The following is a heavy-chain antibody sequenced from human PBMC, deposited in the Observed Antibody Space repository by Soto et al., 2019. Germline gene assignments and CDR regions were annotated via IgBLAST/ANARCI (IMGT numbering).Heavy chain of an antibody. V-gene: IGHV3-30*18. D-gene: IGHD2-15*01. CDR3: SKGQKVVVVVDAFDY. CDR2: ISYDGSNK. CDR1: GFTFSNYG. J-gene: IGHJ4*02. Sequence: QVQLVESGGGVVQPGRSLRLSCAVSGFTFSNYGMHWVRQAPGKGLGWVAVISYDGSNKYYDDSVKGRITISRDNSKNPLYLQMNSRRAEDRAVYYCSKGQKVVVVVDAFDYWGQGTLVTVSS.